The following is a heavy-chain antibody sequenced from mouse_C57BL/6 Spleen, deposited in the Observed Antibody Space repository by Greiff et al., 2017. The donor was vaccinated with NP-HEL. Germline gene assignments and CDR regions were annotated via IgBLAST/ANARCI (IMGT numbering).Heavy chain of an antibody. D-gene: IGHD1-1*01. V-gene: IGHV1-69*01. CDR1: GYTFTSYW. CDR3: ARAGYYGSSPYWYVDV. J-gene: IGHJ1*03. Sequence: QVQLQQPGAELVMPGASVKLSCKASGYTFTSYWMHWVKQRPGQGLEWIGEIDPSDSYTNYNQKFKGKSTLTVDKSSSTAYMQLSSLTSEDSAVYYCARAGYYGSSPYWYVDVWGTGTTVTVSS. CDR2: IDPSDSYT.